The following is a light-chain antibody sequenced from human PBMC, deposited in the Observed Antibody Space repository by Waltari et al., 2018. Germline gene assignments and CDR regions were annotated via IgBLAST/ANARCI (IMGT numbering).Light chain of an antibody. Sequence: DIQMTQSPSSLSASVGDRVSITCRASQTINYHLNWYQQKPGKGPKLLIYAASSLETGVPSRFTGSGSWTDYTLTISGLQPEDFGTYYCQQSYTTPTGLTFGGGTKVEIK. CDR1: QTINYH. CDR2: AAS. CDR3: QQSYTTPTGLT. V-gene: IGKV1-39*01. J-gene: IGKJ4*01.